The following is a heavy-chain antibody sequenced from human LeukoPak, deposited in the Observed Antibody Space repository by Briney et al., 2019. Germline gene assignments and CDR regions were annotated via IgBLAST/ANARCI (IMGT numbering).Heavy chain of an antibody. J-gene: IGHJ5*02. CDR1: GFTFNNYG. CDR2: IRYNGNNQ. CDR3: ARDGVPVHLVAWFDP. D-gene: IGHD1-1*01. Sequence: PGGSLRLSCAASGFTFNNYGMHWVRQAPGKGLEWVAFIRYNGNNQYYADSVKGRFTISRDNAKNSLYLQMNSLRAEDTAMYYCARDGVPVHLVAWFDPWGQGTLVTVSS. V-gene: IGHV3-30*02.